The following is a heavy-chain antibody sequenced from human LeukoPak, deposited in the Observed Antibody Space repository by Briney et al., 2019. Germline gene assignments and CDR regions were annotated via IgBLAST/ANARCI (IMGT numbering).Heavy chain of an antibody. J-gene: IGHJ4*02. CDR3: ARDTGSSPGDY. CDR2: ISTYNGDT. D-gene: IGHD1-26*01. Sequence: ASVKVSCKASGYTFTSYGITWVRQAPGQGLEWMGWISTYNGDTNYAQNLQGRVTMTTDTSTSTAYMDLRSLRSDDTAVYYCARDTGSSPGDYWGQGSLVAVSS. V-gene: IGHV1-18*01. CDR1: GYTFTSYG.